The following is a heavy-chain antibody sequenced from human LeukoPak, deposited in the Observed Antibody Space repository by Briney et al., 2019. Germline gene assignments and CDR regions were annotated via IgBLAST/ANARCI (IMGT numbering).Heavy chain of an antibody. CDR2: IYYSGST. CDR1: GGSISSSSYY. J-gene: IGHJ5*02. V-gene: IGHV4-61*05. Sequence: PSETLSLTCTVSGGSISSSSYYWGWIRQPPGKGLEWIGYIYYSGSTNYNPSLKSRVTISVDTSKNQFSLKLSSVTAADTAVYYCARHNWFDPWGQGTLVTVSS. CDR3: ARHNWFDP.